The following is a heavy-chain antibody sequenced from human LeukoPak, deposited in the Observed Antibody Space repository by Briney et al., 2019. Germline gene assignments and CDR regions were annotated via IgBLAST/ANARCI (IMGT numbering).Heavy chain of an antibody. CDR2: IRYDGSNK. CDR3: AKVGISSSWVYYYYYYMDV. D-gene: IGHD6-13*01. J-gene: IGHJ6*03. Sequence: GGSLRLSCAASGFTFSSYGMHWVRQAPGKGLEWVAFIRYDGSNKYYADSVKGRSTISRDNSKNTLYLQMNSLRAEDTAVYYCAKVGISSSWVYYYYYYMDVWGKGTTVTISS. CDR1: GFTFSSYG. V-gene: IGHV3-30*02.